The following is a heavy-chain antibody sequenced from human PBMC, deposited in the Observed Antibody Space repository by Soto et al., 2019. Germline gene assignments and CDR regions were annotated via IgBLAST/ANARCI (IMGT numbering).Heavy chain of an antibody. CDR2: ISTHTGNT. V-gene: IGHV1-18*01. D-gene: IGHD1-1*01. Sequence: QVQLVQSGAEVKKPGASVRVSCKASGYTFDSYGLNWVRQAPGQGLEWMGWISTHTGNTDYPQRFQGRVTMTTDKSTSTAFLDLRSLTSDDTAVYYCVRDVSVSSGSFGDYWGQGTLVSVSS. CDR1: GYTFDSYG. CDR3: VRDVSVSSGSFGDY. J-gene: IGHJ4*02.